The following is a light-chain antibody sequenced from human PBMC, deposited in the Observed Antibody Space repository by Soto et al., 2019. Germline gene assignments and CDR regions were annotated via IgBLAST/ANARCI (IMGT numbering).Light chain of an antibody. J-gene: IGKJ2*01. V-gene: IGKV1-9*01. CDR3: QHLNDYRYT. Sequence: DIQFTQSPSFLSASVGDRVTITCRASQAISSSLAWYQHNPGKAPKLLIYAASTLQNGVPSSFSGSGSGTEFTLTISSLQPEDFATYYCQHLNDYRYTVGQGTKVEIK. CDR2: AAS. CDR1: QAISSS.